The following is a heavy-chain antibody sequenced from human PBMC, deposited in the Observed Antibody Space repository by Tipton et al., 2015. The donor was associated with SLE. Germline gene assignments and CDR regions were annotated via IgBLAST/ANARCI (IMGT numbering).Heavy chain of an antibody. CDR1: GYTFSRSD. CDR3: AREMDDSSSRSWSLDV. V-gene: IGHV3-13*01. Sequence: SLRLSCAASGYTFSRSDMHWVRQTTEGLEWVAAIGRGGDIYYSASVKGRFTISRENAKNSLYLQMNTLRAGDTAIYYCAREMDDSSSRSWSLDVWGKGTTVTVSS. CDR2: IGRGGDI. J-gene: IGHJ6*04. D-gene: IGHD6-13*01.